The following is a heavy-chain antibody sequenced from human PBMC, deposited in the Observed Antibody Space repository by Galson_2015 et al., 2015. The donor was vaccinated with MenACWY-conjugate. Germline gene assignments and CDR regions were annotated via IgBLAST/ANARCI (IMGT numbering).Heavy chain of an antibody. CDR2: INSDGRST. CDR1: GFTFSTYW. D-gene: IGHD1-26*01. V-gene: IGHV3-74*01. J-gene: IGHJ4*02. Sequence: SLRLSCAASGFTFSTYWMHWVRQAPGKGLVWVSRINSDGRSTSYADSVKGRFTISRDNAKNMLYLQMNSLRAEDTAVYYCARLGGNYRTTSHFDYWGQRTLVTVSS. CDR3: ARLGGNYRTTSHFDY.